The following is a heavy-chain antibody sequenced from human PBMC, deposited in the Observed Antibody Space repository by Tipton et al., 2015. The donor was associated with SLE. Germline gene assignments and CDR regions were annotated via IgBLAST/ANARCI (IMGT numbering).Heavy chain of an antibody. V-gene: IGHV3-23*01. D-gene: IGHD6-13*01. Sequence: SLRLSCAASGFTFSSYAMSWVRQAPGKGLEWVSAISGSGGSTYYADSVKGRFTISRDNSKNTLYLQMNSLRAEDTAVYYCANLGGSSWPFDYWDQGTLVTVSS. CDR1: GFTFSSYA. CDR2: ISGSGGST. J-gene: IGHJ4*02. CDR3: ANLGGSSWPFDY.